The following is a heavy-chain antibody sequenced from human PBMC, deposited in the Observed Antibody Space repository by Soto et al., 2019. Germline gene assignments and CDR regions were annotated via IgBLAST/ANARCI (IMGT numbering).Heavy chain of an antibody. CDR3: AKGRISSIGLQF. Sequence: PGGSLRLSCAASEFTFSAYDMSWVRQAPGKGLEWVSSIVTNGGSTYYADSVKGRFTISRDNSRNTLYLQMNSLRAADTALYYCAKGRISSIGLQFWGQGTLVTVSS. CDR1: EFTFSAYD. CDR2: IVTNGGST. D-gene: IGHD1-20*01. V-gene: IGHV3-23*01. J-gene: IGHJ4*02.